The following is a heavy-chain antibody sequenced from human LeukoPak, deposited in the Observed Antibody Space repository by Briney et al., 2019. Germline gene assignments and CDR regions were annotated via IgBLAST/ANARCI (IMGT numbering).Heavy chain of an antibody. V-gene: IGHV3-23*01. CDR1: GFTVSSKY. CDR2: ISGTGAGT. CDR3: AKGGINQLGD. D-gene: IGHD6-6*01. Sequence: PGGSLRLSCAASGFTVSSKYMSWVRQAPGKGLEWVSAISGTGAGTHYADSVKGRFTISRDNSKNTLFLQMNSLRAEDTAVYYCAKGGINQLGDWGQGTLVTVSS. J-gene: IGHJ4*02.